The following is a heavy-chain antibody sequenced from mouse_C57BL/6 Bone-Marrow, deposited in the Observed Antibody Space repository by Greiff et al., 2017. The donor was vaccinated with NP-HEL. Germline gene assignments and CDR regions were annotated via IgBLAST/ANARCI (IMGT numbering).Heavy chain of an antibody. J-gene: IGHJ3*01. V-gene: IGHV5-9*01. Sequence: EVQVVESGGGLVKPGGSLKLSCAASGFTFSSYTMSWVRQTPEKRLEWVATISGGGGNTYYPDSVKGRFTISRDNAKNTLYLQMSSLRSEDTALYYCARQGYDGPWFAYWGQGTLVTVSA. CDR3: ARQGYDGPWFAY. D-gene: IGHD2-12*01. CDR1: GFTFSSYT. CDR2: ISGGGGNT.